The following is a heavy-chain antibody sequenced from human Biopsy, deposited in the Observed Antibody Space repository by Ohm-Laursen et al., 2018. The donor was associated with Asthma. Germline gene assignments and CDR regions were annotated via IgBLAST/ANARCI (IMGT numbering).Heavy chain of an antibody. CDR3: ARDMGAGPNQPPSGSGSSHLYGMDV. V-gene: IGHV3-9*01. CDR1: GFTFGDYW. CDR2: ISWNSGTI. J-gene: IGHJ6*02. D-gene: IGHD3-10*01. Sequence: SLRLSCTASGFTFGDYWMSWVRQAPGKGLEWVSGISWNSGTIGYADSVKGRFTIPRDNAKNSLYLQMNSLGPEDTAVYYCARDMGAGPNQPPSGSGSSHLYGMDVWGQGTTVTVSS.